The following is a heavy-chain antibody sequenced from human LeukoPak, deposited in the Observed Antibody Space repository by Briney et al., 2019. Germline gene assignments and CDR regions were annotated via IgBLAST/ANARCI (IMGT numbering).Heavy chain of an antibody. Sequence: GGSLRLSCVASGFTFSSHLMHWVRQVPGKGLVWVSRIDSDGSKTDYADSVKGRFTFSRDNARSTLYLQMNSLRAEDTAVYYCVRLSSGYYGLIDHWGQGTLVTVSS. CDR2: IDSDGSKT. CDR3: VRLSSGYYGLIDH. V-gene: IGHV3-74*01. J-gene: IGHJ4*02. D-gene: IGHD3-22*01. CDR1: GFTFSSHL.